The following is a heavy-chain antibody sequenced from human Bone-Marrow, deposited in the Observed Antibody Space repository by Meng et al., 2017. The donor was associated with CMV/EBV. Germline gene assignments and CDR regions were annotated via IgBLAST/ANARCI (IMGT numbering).Heavy chain of an antibody. CDR3: ARNGIAVAGFYI. CDR1: GGSISSYY. Sequence: LSLTCTVSGGSISSYYWSWIRQPPGKGLEWVSYISSSGSTIYYADSVKGRFTISRDNAKNSLYLQMNSLRAEDTAVYYCARNGIAVAGFYIWGQGTMVTVSS. CDR2: ISSSGSTI. D-gene: IGHD6-19*01. V-gene: IGHV3-11*01. J-gene: IGHJ3*02.